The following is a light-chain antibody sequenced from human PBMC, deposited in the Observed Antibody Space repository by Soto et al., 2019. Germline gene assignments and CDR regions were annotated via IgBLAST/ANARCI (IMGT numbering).Light chain of an antibody. CDR2: EGS. J-gene: IGLJ2*01. V-gene: IGLV2-23*01. CDR1: SSDVGSYNL. Sequence: QSALTQPASVSGSPGQSITISCTGTSSDVGSYNLVSWYQHHPGKAPKLMIYEGSKRPSGVSNRFSGSKSGNTASLTISGLQAEDVADYYCCSYAGSIVVFGGGTKLTVL. CDR3: CSYAGSIVV.